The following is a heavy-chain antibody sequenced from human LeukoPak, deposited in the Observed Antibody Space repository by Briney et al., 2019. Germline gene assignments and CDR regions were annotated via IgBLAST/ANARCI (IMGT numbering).Heavy chain of an antibody. D-gene: IGHD2-2*01. CDR2: ISGSGGST. J-gene: IGHJ4*02. V-gene: IGHV3-23*01. CDR3: AKDKARGVVVPAAPRD. Sequence: GGSLRLSCAASGFTFSSYGMSWVRQAPGKGLEWVSAISGSGGSTYYADSVKGRFTISRDNSKNTLYLQMNSLRAEDTAVYYCAKDKARGVVVPAAPRDWGQGTLVTVSS. CDR1: GFTFSSYG.